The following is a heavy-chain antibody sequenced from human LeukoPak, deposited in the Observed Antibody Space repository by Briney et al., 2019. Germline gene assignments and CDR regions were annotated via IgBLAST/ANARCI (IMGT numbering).Heavy chain of an antibody. CDR2: IIPIFGTA. CDR3: ARGRGEDY. J-gene: IGHJ4*02. D-gene: IGHD3-10*01. V-gene: IGHV1-8*02. Sequence: ASVTVSCTASGYTFTSYGISWVRQAPGQGLEWMGGIIPIFGTANYAQKFQGRVTMTRNTSISTAYMELSSLRSEDTAVYYCARGRGEDYWSQGTLVTVSS. CDR1: GYTFTSYG.